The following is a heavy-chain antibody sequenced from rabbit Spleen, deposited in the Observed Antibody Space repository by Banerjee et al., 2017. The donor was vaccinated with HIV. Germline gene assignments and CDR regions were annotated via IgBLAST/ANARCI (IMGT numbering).Heavy chain of an antibody. D-gene: IGHD1-1*01. J-gene: IGHJ4*01. V-gene: IGHV1S45*01. Sequence: QEQLVESGGGLVQPGGSLTLSCKASGFSFSDRDVMCWVRQAPGKGLEWIACINTATGKAVYASWAKGRFTISRTSSTTVTLQMTSLTAADTATYFCARDLTSVVGWNFNLWGPGTLVTVS. CDR1: GFSFSDRDV. CDR2: INTATGKA. CDR3: ARDLTSVVGWNFNL.